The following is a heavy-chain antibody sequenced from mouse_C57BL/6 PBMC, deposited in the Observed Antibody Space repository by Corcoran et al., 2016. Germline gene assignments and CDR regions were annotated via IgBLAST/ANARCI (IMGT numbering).Heavy chain of an antibody. V-gene: IGHV1-26*01. Sequence: EVQLQQSGPELVKPGASVKISCKASGYTFTDYYMNWVQQSHGKSLEWIGDINPNNGGTSYNQKFKGKATLTVDKSSSTAYMELRSLTSEDSAVYYCARYYYDPFDYWGQGTTLTVSS. CDR2: INPNNGGT. D-gene: IGHD2-4*01. CDR3: ARYYYDPFDY. CDR1: GYTFTDYY. J-gene: IGHJ2*01.